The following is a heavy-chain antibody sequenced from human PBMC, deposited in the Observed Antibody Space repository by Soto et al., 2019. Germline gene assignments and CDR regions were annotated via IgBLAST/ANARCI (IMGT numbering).Heavy chain of an antibody. CDR1: GGSISSYY. J-gene: IGHJ2*01. CDR3: ARYFDWYWYFDL. V-gene: IGHV4-59*08. D-gene: IGHD3-9*01. CDR2: IYYSGST. Sequence: SETLSLTCTGSGGSISSYYWSWIRQPPGKGLEWIGYIYYSGSTNYNPSLKSRVTISVDTSKNQFSLKLSSVTAADTAVNYCARYFDWYWYFDLWGRGTLVT.